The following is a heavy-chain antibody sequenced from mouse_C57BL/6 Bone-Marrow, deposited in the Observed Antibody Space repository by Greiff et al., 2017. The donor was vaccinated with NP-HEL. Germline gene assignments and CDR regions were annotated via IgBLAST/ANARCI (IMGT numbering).Heavy chain of an antibody. D-gene: IGHD2-4*01. CDR2: IRNKANKHAT. CDR1: GFTFSDAW. Sequence: EVKLLESGGGLVQPGGSMKLSCAASGFTFSDAWMDWVRQSPEKGLEWVAEIRNKANKHATYYAESVKGRLTISRDDSKGIVYLQMNSLRAEDTDIYSCTWCDDYENYFDYWGQGTTLTVSS. CDR3: TWCDDYENYFDY. V-gene: IGHV6-6*01. J-gene: IGHJ2*01.